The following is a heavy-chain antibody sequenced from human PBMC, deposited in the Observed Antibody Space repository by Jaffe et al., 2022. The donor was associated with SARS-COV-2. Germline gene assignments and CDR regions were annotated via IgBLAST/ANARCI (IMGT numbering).Heavy chain of an antibody. CDR1: GGSISNFY. CDR3: ARDSRGYTSFDI. Sequence: QVQLHQSGPGLVKPSETLSLICTVSGGSISNFYWSWIRQPPGRGLEWIGYIYSSGSTKSNPSLKSRVTISVDTSKNQFSLKLSSVTAADTAVYYCARDSRGYTSFDIWGQGTMVTVSS. D-gene: IGHD6-25*01. CDR2: IYSSGST. J-gene: IGHJ3*02. V-gene: IGHV4-59*01.